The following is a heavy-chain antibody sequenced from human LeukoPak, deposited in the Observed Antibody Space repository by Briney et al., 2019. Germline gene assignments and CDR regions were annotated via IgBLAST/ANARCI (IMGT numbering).Heavy chain of an antibody. CDR1: GFTFNNYA. Sequence: GGSLRLSCAASGFTFNNYALTWVRQTPGKGLECVSAISGDGVSPYYVDSVRGRFTISRDNSKNTLYLQMNSLRAEDTAVYYCAREVVVVSGAFDIWGQGTMVTVSS. V-gene: IGHV3-23*01. D-gene: IGHD2-15*01. J-gene: IGHJ3*02. CDR3: AREVVVVSGAFDI. CDR2: ISGDGVSP.